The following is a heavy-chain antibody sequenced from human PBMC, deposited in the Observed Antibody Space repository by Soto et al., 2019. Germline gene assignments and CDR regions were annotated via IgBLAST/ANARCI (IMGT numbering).Heavy chain of an antibody. CDR3: ARLHCDSPNCVPLDP. CDR1: GGSINDDTSY. D-gene: IGHD2-2*01. J-gene: IGHJ5*02. V-gene: IGHV4-39*01. Sequence: SEPLSLTCTVSGGSINDDTSYWGWIRQPPGNELERSGSIYYSGRSSYNPYLKRRVTMSVDTSNKQLSLRLRSVTAADTAVYYCARLHCDSPNCVPLDPWGQGTLVTVSS. CDR2: IYYSGRS.